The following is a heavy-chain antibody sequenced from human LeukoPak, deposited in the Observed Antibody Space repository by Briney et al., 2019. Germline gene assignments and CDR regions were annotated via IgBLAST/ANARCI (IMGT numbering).Heavy chain of an antibody. CDR2: IDPSDSYP. CDR1: GYSFTNYW. J-gene: IGHJ4*02. CDR3: ARHPEQSSGY. V-gene: IGHV5-10-1*01. D-gene: IGHD6-19*01. Sequence: GESLKISCKASGYSFTNYWIYWVRHMPGKGLGWMGRIDPSDSYPNYSPSFQGHVTISVDKSISTAYLQWSSLKASDTAMYYCARHPEQSSGYWGQGTLVTVSS.